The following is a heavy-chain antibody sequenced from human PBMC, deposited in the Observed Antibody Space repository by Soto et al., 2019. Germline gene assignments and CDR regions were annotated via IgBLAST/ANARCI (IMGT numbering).Heavy chain of an antibody. CDR2: ISSSSSYI. D-gene: IGHD3-16*01. V-gene: IGHV3-21*01. CDR1: RFSFSSYL. J-gene: IGHJ4*02. CDR3: ESVLPDDY. Sequence: GRSLRLSCAASRFSFSSYLMTWVRQGRWRGLEWLSSISSSSSYIYYAGAVKGRCTISRDNAKNSLYLQVNSLRAEYTVVYYCESVLPDDYSGRGTGVT.